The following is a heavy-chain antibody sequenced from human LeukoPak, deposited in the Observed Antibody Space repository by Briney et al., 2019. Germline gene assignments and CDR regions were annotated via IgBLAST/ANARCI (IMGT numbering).Heavy chain of an antibody. D-gene: IGHD2-15*01. CDR2: ITTSDGNT. CDR3: AKDGYCSGGTCSGIRGDI. V-gene: IGHV3-23*01. J-gene: IGHJ3*02. Sequence: GGSLRLSCAASGFTFSSYTMSWVRQAPGKGLEWVSTITTSDGNTYYADSVKGRFTVSRDNSKNTLFLQMNSLRAEDTAVYYCAKDGYCSGGTCSGIRGDIWGQGTMVTVSS. CDR1: GFTFSSYT.